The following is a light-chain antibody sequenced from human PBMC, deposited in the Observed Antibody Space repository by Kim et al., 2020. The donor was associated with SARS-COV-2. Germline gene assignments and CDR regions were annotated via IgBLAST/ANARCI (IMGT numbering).Light chain of an antibody. V-gene: IGKV3-20*01. CDR2: DAS. CDR3: HLYGSSPLYT. Sequence: IVLTQSPGTLSLSPGERATLPCRASQSVTSSYLAWYQQKPGQASRLLIYDASSRATGVPDRFSGSGSETDFTLTISRLEPEDSAVYYCHLYGSSPLYTFGQGTKLEI. J-gene: IGKJ2*01. CDR1: QSVTSSY.